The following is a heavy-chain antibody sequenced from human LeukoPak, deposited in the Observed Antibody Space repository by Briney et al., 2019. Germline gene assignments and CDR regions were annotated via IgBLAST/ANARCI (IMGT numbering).Heavy chain of an antibody. Sequence: PGGSLRLSCKVSGFTVSTNSWSWVRQAPGKGLEWVSFISSGGNTDHSDSVKGRFTISRDNSKNTLYLQMNSLRAEDTAIYYCARRAGEYSHPYDYWGQGTLVTVFS. CDR2: ISSGGNT. V-gene: IGHV3-53*01. CDR3: ARRAGEYSHPYDY. CDR1: GFTVSTNS. D-gene: IGHD2-15*01. J-gene: IGHJ4*02.